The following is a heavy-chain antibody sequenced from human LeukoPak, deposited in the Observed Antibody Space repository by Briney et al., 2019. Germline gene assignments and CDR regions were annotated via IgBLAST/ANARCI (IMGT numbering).Heavy chain of an antibody. D-gene: IGHD5-12*01. Sequence: GGFLRLSCAASGFTFSGSAMHWVRQASGKGLEWVGRIRSKANSYATAYAASVKGRFTISRDDSKNTADLQMNSLKTEDTAVYYCTSLGGYPDYWGQGTLVTVSS. CDR2: IRSKANSYAT. CDR1: GFTFSGSA. V-gene: IGHV3-73*01. CDR3: TSLGGYPDY. J-gene: IGHJ4*02.